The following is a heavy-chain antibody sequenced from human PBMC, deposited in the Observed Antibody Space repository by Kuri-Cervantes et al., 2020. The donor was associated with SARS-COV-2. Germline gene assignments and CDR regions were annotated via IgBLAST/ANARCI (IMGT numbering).Heavy chain of an antibody. CDR1: GYTFTSYA. J-gene: IGHJ1*01. D-gene: IGHD6-19*01. V-gene: IGHV1-3*01. Sequence: ASVKVSCKASGYTFTSYAMHWVRQAPGQRLEWMGWINAGNGNTKYSQKSQGRVTITRDTSASTAYMELSSLRSEDTAVYYCASPVAGTLYFQHWGQGTLVTVSS. CDR3: ASPVAGTLYFQH. CDR2: INAGNGNT.